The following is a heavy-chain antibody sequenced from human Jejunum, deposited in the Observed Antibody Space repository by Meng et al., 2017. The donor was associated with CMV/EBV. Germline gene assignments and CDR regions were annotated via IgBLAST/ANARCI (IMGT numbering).Heavy chain of an antibody. CDR2: ISGSGRTT. CDR3: AKDSDSSTWYGNHYYGMDV. Sequence: SYALIWVRQAPGKGLEWVSTISGSGRTTYDADSVKGRFTISRDNSKNTVYLQMNSLRAEDTAVYYCAKDSDSSTWYGNHYYGMDVWGQGTTVTVSS. D-gene: IGHD6-13*01. J-gene: IGHJ6*02. CDR1: SYA. V-gene: IGHV3-23*01.